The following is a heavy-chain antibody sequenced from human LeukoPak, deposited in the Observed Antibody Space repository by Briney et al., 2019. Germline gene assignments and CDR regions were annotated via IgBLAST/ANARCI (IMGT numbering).Heavy chain of an antibody. D-gene: IGHD3-22*01. CDR1: GFTFSSYW. CDR2: IKQDGSEK. V-gene: IGHV3-7*01. Sequence: GGSLRLSCAASGFTFSSYWMSWVRKAPGKGLEWVANIKQDGSEKYYVDSVKGRFTISRDNAKNSLYLQMNSLRAEDTAVYYCARDSSGYPSDAFDIWGQGTMVTVSS. CDR3: ARDSSGYPSDAFDI. J-gene: IGHJ3*02.